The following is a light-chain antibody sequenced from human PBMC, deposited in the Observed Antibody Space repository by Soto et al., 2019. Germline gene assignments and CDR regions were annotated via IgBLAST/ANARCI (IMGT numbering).Light chain of an antibody. CDR1: SGHSSYI. V-gene: IGLV4-60*02. CDR3: ETWDSNTRV. Sequence: QLVLTQSSSASASQGSSVKLTCTLSSGHSSYIIAWHHQQPGKAPRYLMKLEGSGSYNKGSGVPDRFSGSSSGADRYLTISNLQFEDEANYYCETWDSNTRVFGGGTKLTVL. CDR2: LEGSGSY. J-gene: IGLJ2*01.